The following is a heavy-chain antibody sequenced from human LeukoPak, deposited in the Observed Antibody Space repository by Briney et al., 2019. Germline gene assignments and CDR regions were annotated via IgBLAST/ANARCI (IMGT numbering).Heavy chain of an antibody. J-gene: IGHJ4*02. D-gene: IGHD3-3*01. CDR1: GGSFIGYY. V-gene: IGHV4-34*01. CDR2: INHSGGA. CDR3: ARDPIYDFWSGYYSV. Sequence: SETLSLTCAVYGGSFIGYYWSWIRQPPGKGLEWIGEINHSGGANYNPSLKSRVTISADTSKSQFSLKLGSVTAADTAVYYCARDPIYDFWSGYYSVWGQGTLVTVSS.